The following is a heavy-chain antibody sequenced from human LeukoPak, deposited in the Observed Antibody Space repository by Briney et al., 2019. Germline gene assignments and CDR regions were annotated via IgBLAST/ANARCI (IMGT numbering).Heavy chain of an antibody. CDR3: AKGFHSGSFNELDY. Sequence: PGGSLRLSCAATGFTLNNYAMSWVRQAPGKGLEWVALISADAKQTHYADLVKGRFTISRDISKNILYLQMNSLRVEDTAVYYCAKGFHSGSFNELDYWGQGTLVTVSS. D-gene: IGHD1-26*01. V-gene: IGHV3-23*01. CDR2: ISADAKQT. CDR1: GFTLNNYA. J-gene: IGHJ4*02.